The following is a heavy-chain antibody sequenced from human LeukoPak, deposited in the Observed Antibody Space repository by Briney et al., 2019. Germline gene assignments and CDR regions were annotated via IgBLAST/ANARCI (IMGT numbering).Heavy chain of an antibody. J-gene: IGHJ5*02. CDR1: GGSINSNSYY. D-gene: IGHD2-15*01. CDR2: IYYSGIT. CDR3: ARRGRYCSGGSCFIGLFDP. V-gene: IGHV4-39*01. Sequence: SETLSLTCTVSGGSINSNSYYWGWIRQPPGKGLEWIGSIYYSGITYYNPSLKSRVTISVDTSKNQFSLKLSSVTAADTAVYYCARRGRYCSGGSCFIGLFDPWGQGTLVTVSS.